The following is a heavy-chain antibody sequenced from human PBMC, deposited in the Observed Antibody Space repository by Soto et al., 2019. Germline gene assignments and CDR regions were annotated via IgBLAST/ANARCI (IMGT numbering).Heavy chain of an antibody. CDR3: AKHRRAGVNSAFYCDF. D-gene: IGHD2-15*01. CDR1: GFKFSNYA. J-gene: IGHJ4*02. V-gene: IGHV3-23*01. CDR2: ISATGGGT. Sequence: GLSLRLSGAASGFKFSNYAMSCVLQAPGKGLEWVSLISATGGGTYYADSVKGLFTISRDNSHNTLYLQLHGLTAEDTAVYYCAKHRRAGVNSAFYCDFCGQGAQVTVSS.